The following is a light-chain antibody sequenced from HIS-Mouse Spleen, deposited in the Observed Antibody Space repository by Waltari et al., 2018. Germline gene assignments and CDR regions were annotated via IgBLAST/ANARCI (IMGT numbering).Light chain of an antibody. Sequence: QSALTQPASVSGSPGQSITISCTGTSSDVGSYNLVSWYQQHPGKAPKRRIYEGSKRPSGVSNRFSGSKSGNTASLTISGLQAEDEADYYCCSYAGSSTWVFGGGTKLTVL. CDR2: EGS. V-gene: IGLV2-23*01. CDR1: SSDVGSYNL. J-gene: IGLJ3*02. CDR3: CSYAGSSTWV.